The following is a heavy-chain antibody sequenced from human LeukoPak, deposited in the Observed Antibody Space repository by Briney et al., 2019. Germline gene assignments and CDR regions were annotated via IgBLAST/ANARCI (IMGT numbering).Heavy chain of an antibody. CDR1: GYTLTELS. V-gene: IGHV1-24*01. J-gene: IGHJ4*02. D-gene: IGHD4-17*01. CDR2: FNPEDGET. CDR3: ASTMTTTRPFDY. Sequence: ASVKVSCKVSGYTLTELSMHWVRQAPGEGIEWMGGFNPEDGETIYAQKFQVRVTVTRDTSTSTVYMELSSLRSEDTAVYYCASTMTTTRPFDYWGQGTLVTVSS.